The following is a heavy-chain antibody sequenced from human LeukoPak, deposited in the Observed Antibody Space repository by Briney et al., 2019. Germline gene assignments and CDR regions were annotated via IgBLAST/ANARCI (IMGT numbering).Heavy chain of an antibody. Sequence: GGSLRLSCAISGFTSTTAWMTWVRQAPGKGLEWVANIKHDGSEEFYGDSVKGRFTIARDNAKNSLYLQMNSLRDDDTAVYYCARHWNHDYWGQGTLVPVSS. J-gene: IGHJ4*02. V-gene: IGHV3-7*01. CDR1: GFTSTTAW. D-gene: IGHD1-1*01. CDR3: ARHWNHDY. CDR2: IKHDGSEE.